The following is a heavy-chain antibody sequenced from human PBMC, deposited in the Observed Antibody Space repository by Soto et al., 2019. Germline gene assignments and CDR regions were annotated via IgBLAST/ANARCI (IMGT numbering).Heavy chain of an antibody. D-gene: IGHD1-7*01. Sequence: QVQLQESGPGLVKPSQTLSLTCTVSGGSISSGGYYWSWIRQPPGKGLEGIGYIYYSGSTYYNPSRKSRVTISVDTSKNHIALKLSSVTAADTAVYYCARGVYYALELSAFDIWGQGTMVTVSS. J-gene: IGHJ3*02. CDR1: GGSISSGGYY. CDR2: IYYSGST. V-gene: IGHV4-31*03. CDR3: ARGVYYALELSAFDI.